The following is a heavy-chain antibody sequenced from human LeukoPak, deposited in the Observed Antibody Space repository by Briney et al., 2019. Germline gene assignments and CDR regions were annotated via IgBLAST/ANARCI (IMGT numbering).Heavy chain of an antibody. J-gene: IGHJ4*02. CDR3: AREGPRGNSQFDY. CDR2: IWYDGSNK. Sequence: PGGSLRLSWAASGFTFSSYAMSWVRQAPGKGLEWVALIWYDGSNKYYTDSVKGRLTISRDNSKNTLYLQMNSLRAEDTAIYYCAREGPRGNSQFDYWGQGTLVTVSS. D-gene: IGHD2/OR15-2a*01. V-gene: IGHV3-33*08. CDR1: GFTFSSYA.